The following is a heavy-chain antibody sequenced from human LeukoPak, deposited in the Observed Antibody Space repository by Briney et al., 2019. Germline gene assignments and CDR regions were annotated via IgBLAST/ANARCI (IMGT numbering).Heavy chain of an antibody. CDR1: DGSNRSYH. J-gene: IGHJ4*02. CDR2: IYYSGST. CDR3: ARQDSSPTAIDH. D-gene: IGHD6-13*01. V-gene: IGHV4-59*08. Sequence: TSETLSLTCTVSDGSNRSYHWRWIRQPPGKGQEWIGYIYYSGSTNYNPSLKSRVTISVDTSKNQFSLKLSSVTAADTALYYCARQDSSPTAIDHWCKGNLVTVSS.